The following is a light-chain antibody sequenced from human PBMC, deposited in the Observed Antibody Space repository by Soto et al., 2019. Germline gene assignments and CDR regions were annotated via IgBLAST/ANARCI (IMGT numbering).Light chain of an antibody. Sequence: DIQMTQSPSSLSAYVGDTVTITCRASQSISVHLNWYQQKGGKVPKLLIYAASNLYSGVPSRFSGSGSETDFALTISSLQPEDFATYYWQQSYITTYTFGQGTRLEMK. CDR2: AAS. J-gene: IGKJ2*01. V-gene: IGKV1-39*01. CDR3: QQSYITTYT. CDR1: QSISVH.